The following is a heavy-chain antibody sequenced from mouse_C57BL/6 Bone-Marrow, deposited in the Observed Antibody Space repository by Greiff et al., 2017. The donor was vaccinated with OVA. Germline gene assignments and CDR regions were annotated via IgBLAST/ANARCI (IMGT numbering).Heavy chain of an antibody. Sequence: EVKLVESGGDLVKPGGSLKLSCAASGFTFSSYGMSWVRQTPDKRLEWVATISSGGSYTYYPDSVKGRFTISRDKAKNTLYLQMSSLKSEDTAMYYCARHFTLDYWGQGTTLTVSS. CDR1: GFTFSSYG. CDR2: ISSGGSYT. J-gene: IGHJ2*01. D-gene: IGHD1-1*01. CDR3: ARHFTLDY. V-gene: IGHV5-6*01.